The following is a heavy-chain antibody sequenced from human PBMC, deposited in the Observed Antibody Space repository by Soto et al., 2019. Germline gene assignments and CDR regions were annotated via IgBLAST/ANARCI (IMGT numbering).Heavy chain of an antibody. Sequence: EVQLVESGGGLIQPGGSLRLSCAASGLDVSTNYMNWVRQAPGKGLEWVSVIYSSGTTYYAASVKGRFSISRDKSKNTLYLQMNSLRADDTAVYYCARGTSGYSFWGQGTLVTVSS. V-gene: IGHV3-53*01. CDR2: IYSSGTT. D-gene: IGHD3-22*01. CDR1: GLDVSTNY. J-gene: IGHJ4*02. CDR3: ARGTSGYSF.